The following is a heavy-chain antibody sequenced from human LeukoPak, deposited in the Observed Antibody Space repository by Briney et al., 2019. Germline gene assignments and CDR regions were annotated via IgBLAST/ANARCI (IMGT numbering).Heavy chain of an antibody. D-gene: IGHD3-9*01. CDR1: GYTFTGYY. CDR2: INPNSGGT. Sequence: ASVKVSCKASGYTFTGYYLHGVRQAPGQGREWMGLINPNSGGTNYAQRFQGRISMTRDTSISTAYIELNRLKSDDTAVYYCATSHYWGQGTLVTVSS. J-gene: IGHJ4*02. CDR3: ATSHY. V-gene: IGHV1-2*02.